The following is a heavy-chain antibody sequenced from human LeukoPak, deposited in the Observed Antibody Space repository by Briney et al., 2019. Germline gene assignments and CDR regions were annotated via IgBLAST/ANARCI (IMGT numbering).Heavy chain of an antibody. J-gene: IGHJ4*02. V-gene: IGHV3-23*01. CDR3: AKDRQQLANLDY. CDR1: GFTFRTYG. D-gene: IGHD6-13*01. Sequence: PGGSLRLSCVASGFTFRTYGMSWVRQAPGKGLEWVSGIGGSGDYTYYADSVKGRFTISRDNSKNTLYLQMNSLRAEDTAVYYCAKDRQQLANLDYWGQGTLVTVSS. CDR2: IGGSGDYT.